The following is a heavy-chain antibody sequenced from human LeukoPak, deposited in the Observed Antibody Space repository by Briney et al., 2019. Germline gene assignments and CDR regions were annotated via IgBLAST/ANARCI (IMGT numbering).Heavy chain of an antibody. J-gene: IGHJ5*02. CDR1: GDSISRSRYF. V-gene: IGHV4-39*07. Sequence: SETLSLTCTVSGDSISRSRYFWGWIRQPPGKGLERVGNIYYSGSTYYNPSLKSRVTMSVDTSKNQFSLKLTSVTAADTAVYYCARGSPSGYVGDWFDPWGQGTLVTVSA. CDR2: IYYSGST. CDR3: ARGSPSGYVGDWFDP. D-gene: IGHD5-12*01.